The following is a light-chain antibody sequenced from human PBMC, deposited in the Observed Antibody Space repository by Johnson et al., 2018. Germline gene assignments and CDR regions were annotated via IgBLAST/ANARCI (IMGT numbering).Light chain of an antibody. J-gene: IGLJ1*01. V-gene: IGLV1-51*02. CDR3: GTWDSSLSAGNV. Sequence: QSVLTQPPSVSAAPGQKVTISCSGSSSNIGNNYVSWYQQLPGTAPKLLIYENNKRPSGIPDRFSGPKTGTTHTLGITGLPTGDEADYYCGTWDSSLSAGNVFGTGTKVTVL. CDR2: ENN. CDR1: SSNIGNNY.